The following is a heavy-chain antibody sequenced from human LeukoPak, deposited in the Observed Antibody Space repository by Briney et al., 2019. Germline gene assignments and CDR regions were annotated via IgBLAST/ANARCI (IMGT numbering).Heavy chain of an antibody. CDR3: ARDYAYAFDI. D-gene: IGHD2-2*01. J-gene: IGHJ3*02. CDR1: GFTFSSYT. CDR2: IRSSTSTI. V-gene: IGHV3-48*02. Sequence: GGSLRLSCAASGFTFSSYTMNWVRQAPGKGLEWVSYIRSSTSTIYYADSVKGRFTISRDNVQNSVYLQMNSLRDEDTAVYYCARDYAYAFDIWGQGTMVTVSS.